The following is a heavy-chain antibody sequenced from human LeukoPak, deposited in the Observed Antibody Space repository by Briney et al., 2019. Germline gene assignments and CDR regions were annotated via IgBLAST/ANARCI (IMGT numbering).Heavy chain of an antibody. D-gene: IGHD2-8*02. J-gene: IGHJ4*02. CDR1: GYTFTGYY. CDR3: ARGSLVGGDYGDY. Sequence: GASVKVSCKASGYTFTGYYMHWVRQAPGQGLEWMGWIDPNSGGTNYAQKFQGRVTMTRDTSISTAYMELSRLRSDDTAVYYCARGSLVGGDYGDYWGQGTLVTVSS. CDR2: IDPNSGGT. V-gene: IGHV1-2*02.